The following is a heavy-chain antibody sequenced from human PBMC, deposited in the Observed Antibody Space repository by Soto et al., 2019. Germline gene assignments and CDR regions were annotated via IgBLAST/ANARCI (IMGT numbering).Heavy chain of an antibody. D-gene: IGHD6-13*01. CDR2: INHSGST. V-gene: IGHV4-34*01. Sequence: ASETLSLTCAVYGGSFSGYYWSWIRQPPGKGLEWIGEINHSGSTNYNPSLKSRVTISVDTSKNQFSLKLSSVTAADTAVYYCATAAGIYNWFDPWGQGTLVTVSS. CDR1: GGSFSGYY. J-gene: IGHJ5*02. CDR3: ATAAGIYNWFDP.